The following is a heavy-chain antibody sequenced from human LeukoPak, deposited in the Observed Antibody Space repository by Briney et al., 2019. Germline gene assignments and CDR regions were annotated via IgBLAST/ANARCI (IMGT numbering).Heavy chain of an antibody. CDR3: ARTVVDYDFWSGYFTRPFYGMDV. CDR1: GYTFTSYD. CDR2: MNPNSGNT. J-gene: IGHJ6*02. Sequence: GASVKVPCKASGYTFTSYDINWVRQATGQGLEWMGWMNPNSGNTGYAQKFQGRVTMTRNTSISTAYMELGSLRSEDTAVYYCARTVVDYDFWSGYFTRPFYGMDVWGQGTTVTVSS. V-gene: IGHV1-8*01. D-gene: IGHD3-3*01.